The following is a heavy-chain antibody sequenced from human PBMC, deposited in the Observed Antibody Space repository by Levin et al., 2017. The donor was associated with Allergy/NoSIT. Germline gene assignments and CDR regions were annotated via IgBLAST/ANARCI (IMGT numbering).Heavy chain of an antibody. D-gene: IGHD3-10*01. V-gene: IGHV4-4*07. Sequence: SETLSLTCSVSGASISSHYWSWVRQPAGKGLEWIGRFHASGNGNSNPSLKSRVTMSVDTSKSLFSLKLTSVTAADTAIDICARSALGFGNLSSPRGAFDIWGRGTTVTVSS. CDR2: FHASGNG. J-gene: IGHJ3*02. CDR1: GASISSHY. CDR3: ARSALGFGNLSSPRGAFDI.